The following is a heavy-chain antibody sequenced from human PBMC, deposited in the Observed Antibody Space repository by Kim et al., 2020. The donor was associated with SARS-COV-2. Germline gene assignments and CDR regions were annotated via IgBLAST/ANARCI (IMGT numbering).Heavy chain of an antibody. CDR2: IYPRDSDT. V-gene: IGHV5-51*01. J-gene: IGHJ5*02. CDR3: ARRGPYDSVGYYLFDP. Sequence: GESLKISCKGSGYTFTSYWIGWVRQMPGKGLEWMGIIYPRDSDTRYSPSFQGEVTISADKSISTAYLQWSSLKASDSAMYFCARRGPYDSVGYYLFDPWGQGALVTVSS. D-gene: IGHD3-22*01. CDR1: GYTFTSYW.